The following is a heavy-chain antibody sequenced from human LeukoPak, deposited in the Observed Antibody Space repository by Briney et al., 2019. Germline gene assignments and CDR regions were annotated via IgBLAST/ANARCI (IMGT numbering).Heavy chain of an antibody. V-gene: IGHV1-2*02. J-gene: IGHJ4*02. D-gene: IGHD5-18*01. CDR3: ARDDSFQFDS. CDR2: INPNTGGT. CDR1: GYTFTAYY. Sequence: ASVKVSCKASGYTFTAYYMHWVRQAPGQGLEWMGWINPNTGGTNYAQKFQGRVTMTRATSISTAYMELSSLTSDDTAVYYCARDDSFQFDSWVQGTLVTVSS.